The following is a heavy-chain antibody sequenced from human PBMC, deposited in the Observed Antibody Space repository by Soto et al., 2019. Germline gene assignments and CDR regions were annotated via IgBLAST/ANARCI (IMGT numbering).Heavy chain of an antibody. J-gene: IGHJ1*01. CDR2: ISSTSSII. V-gene: IGHV3-48*02. D-gene: IGHD3-9*01. CDR1: GFSFSSHS. Sequence: EVQLVESGGGLVQPGGFLRLSCAASGFSFSSHSMNWVRQAPGKGLEWVSYISSTSSIIYYADSVKGRFTTSRDNAKNSLYLQMNSLRDEDTAVYYCARAKGWPDMSFHPWGQGTLVIVSS. CDR3: ARAKGWPDMSFHP.